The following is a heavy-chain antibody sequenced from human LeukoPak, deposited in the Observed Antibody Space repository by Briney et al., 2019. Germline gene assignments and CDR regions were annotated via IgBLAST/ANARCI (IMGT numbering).Heavy chain of an antibody. CDR2: ISWNSGSI. V-gene: IGHV3-9*01. CDR1: GFTFDDYA. J-gene: IGHJ4*02. Sequence: GGSLRLSCAASGFTFDDYAMHWVRQAPGKDLEWVSGISWNSGSIGYADSVKGRFTISRDNAKNSLYLQMNSLRAEDTALYYCARARYDILTGYRYYFDYWGQGTLVTVSS. D-gene: IGHD3-9*01. CDR3: ARARYDILTGYRYYFDY.